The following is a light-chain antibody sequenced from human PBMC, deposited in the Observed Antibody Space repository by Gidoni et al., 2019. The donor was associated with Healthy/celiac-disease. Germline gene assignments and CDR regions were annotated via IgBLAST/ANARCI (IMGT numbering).Light chain of an antibody. V-gene: IGKV1-33*01. CDR2: DAS. CDR3: QQYDNRPLT. Sequence: DIQMTLSPSSLSASVGDRVTITCQASQDISNYLNWYQQKPGKAPKLLIYDASNLETGVPSRFSGSGSGTDFTFTISSLQPEDIATYYCQQYDNRPLTFGQGTRLEIK. CDR1: QDISNY. J-gene: IGKJ5*01.